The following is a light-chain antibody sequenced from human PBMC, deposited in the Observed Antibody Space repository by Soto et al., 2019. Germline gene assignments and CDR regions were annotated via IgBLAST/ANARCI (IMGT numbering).Light chain of an antibody. CDR1: QRVGSNY. J-gene: IGKJ5*01. CDR3: QQYGSSPTIT. Sequence: EIVLTQSPGTLSLSPGERATLSCRASQRVGSNYLAWYQQKPGQAPRLLIYGASSRATGIPDRFSVSGSGTDFTLTISRLEPEDFAVYYCQQYGSSPTITFGQGTRLEIK. CDR2: GAS. V-gene: IGKV3-20*01.